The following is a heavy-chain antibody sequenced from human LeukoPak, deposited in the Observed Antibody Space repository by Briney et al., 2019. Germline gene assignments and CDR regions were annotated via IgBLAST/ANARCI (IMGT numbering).Heavy chain of an antibody. CDR1: GGSISSGGYS. V-gene: IGHV4-30-4*07. CDR2: IYSSGST. CDR3: AREKLSGTTAYFDY. J-gene: IGHJ4*02. D-gene: IGHD1-1*01. Sequence: SQTLSLTCAVSGGSISSGGYSWSWIRQPPGKGLEWIGFIYSSGSTYYNPSLKSRVTISVDTSKNQFSLKLSSVTAADTAVYYCAREKLSGTTAYFDYWGQGTLVTVSS.